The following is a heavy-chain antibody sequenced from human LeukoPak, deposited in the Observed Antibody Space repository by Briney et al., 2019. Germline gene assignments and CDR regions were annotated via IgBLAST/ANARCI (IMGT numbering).Heavy chain of an antibody. V-gene: IGHV4-34*01. CDR2: INHSGST. D-gene: IGHD5/OR15-5a*01. J-gene: IGHJ4*02. CDR3: AKDSSTNPRLLAY. CDR1: GGSFSGYY. Sequence: SETLSLTCAVYGGSFSGYYWSWIRQPPGKGLEWIGEINHSGSTNYNPSLKSRVTISVGTSKNQFSLKLSSVTAADTAVYYCAKDSSTNPRLLAYWGLGALVTVSS.